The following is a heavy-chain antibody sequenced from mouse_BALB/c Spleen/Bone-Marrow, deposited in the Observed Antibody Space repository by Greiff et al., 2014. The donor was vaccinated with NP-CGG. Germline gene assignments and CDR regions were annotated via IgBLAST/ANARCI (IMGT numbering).Heavy chain of an antibody. CDR3: ARYWSGFAY. J-gene: IGHJ3*01. CDR2: IHPNSGNT. CDR1: GYTFTSSW. D-gene: IGHD4-1*01. Sequence: QVQLKESGSVLVRPGASVKLSCKASGYTFTSSWMHWAKQRPGQGLEWIGEIHPNSGNTNYNEEFKGKATLTVDTSSSTAYVDLSSLTSEDSAVYYCARYWSGFAYWGQGTLVTVSA. V-gene: IGHV1S130*01.